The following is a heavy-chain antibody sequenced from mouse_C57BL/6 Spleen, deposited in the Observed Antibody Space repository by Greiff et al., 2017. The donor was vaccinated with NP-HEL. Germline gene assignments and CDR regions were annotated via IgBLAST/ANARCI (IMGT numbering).Heavy chain of an antibody. Sequence: EVKLVESGGGLVKPGGSLKLSCAASGFTFSDYGMHWVRQAPEKGLEWVAYISSGSSTIYYADTVKGRFTISRDNAKNTLFLQMTSLRSEDTAMYYCARGAYYSNPWFAYWGQGTLVTVSA. CDR3: ARGAYYSNPWFAY. CDR2: ISSGSSTI. J-gene: IGHJ3*01. D-gene: IGHD2-5*01. CDR1: GFTFSDYG. V-gene: IGHV5-17*01.